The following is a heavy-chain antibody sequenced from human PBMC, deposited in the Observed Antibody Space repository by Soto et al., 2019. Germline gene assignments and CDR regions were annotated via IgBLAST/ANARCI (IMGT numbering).Heavy chain of an antibody. CDR3: ARDYVGSYCSSTSCYRNQQDYYYYGMDF. V-gene: IGHV3-30-3*01. D-gene: IGHD2-2*02. Sequence: PGGSLRLSCAASGFTFSSYAMHWVRQAPGKGLEWVAVISYDGSNKYYADSVKGRFTISRDNSKNTLYLQMNSLRAEDTAVYYCARDYVGSYCSSTSCYRNQQDYYYYGMDFWGQGTTVTVSS. J-gene: IGHJ6*02. CDR2: ISYDGSNK. CDR1: GFTFSSYA.